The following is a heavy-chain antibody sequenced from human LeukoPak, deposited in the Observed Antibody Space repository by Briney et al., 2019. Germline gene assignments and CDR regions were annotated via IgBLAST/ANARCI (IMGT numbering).Heavy chain of an antibody. D-gene: IGHD3-10*01. CDR3: AATYYYGSGSYNAFDI. V-gene: IGHV4-59*01. Sequence: PSETLSLTCTVSGGSISSYYWSWIRQPPGKGLERIGYIYYSGSTNYNPSLKSRVTISVDTSKNQFSLKLSSVTAADTAVYYCAATYYYGSGSYNAFDIWGQGTMVTVSS. J-gene: IGHJ3*02. CDR2: IYYSGST. CDR1: GGSISSYY.